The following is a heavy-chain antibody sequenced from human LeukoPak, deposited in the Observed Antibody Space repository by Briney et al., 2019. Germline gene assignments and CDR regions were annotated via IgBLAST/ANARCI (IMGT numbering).Heavy chain of an antibody. CDR3: ARDVSIRDYYYGMDV. Sequence: SETLSLTCTVSGGSISSGGYYWSWIRQHPGKGLEWIGYIYYSGSTSYNPSLKSRVTISVDTSKNQFSLRLSSVTAADTAVYYCARDVSIRDYYYGMDVWGQGTTITVSS. D-gene: IGHD3-10*01. J-gene: IGHJ6*02. CDR1: GGSISSGGYY. CDR2: IYYSGST. V-gene: IGHV4-61*08.